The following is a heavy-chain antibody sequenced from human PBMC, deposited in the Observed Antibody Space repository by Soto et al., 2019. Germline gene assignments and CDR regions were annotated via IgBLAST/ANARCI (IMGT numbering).Heavy chain of an antibody. J-gene: IGHJ5*02. CDR3: AKEFVVVEPAAIPGDEP. CDR1: GFTFSDYY. CDR2: ISSSGGSI. D-gene: IGHD2-2*01. V-gene: IGHV3-11*01. Sequence: GSLRLSCAASGFTFSDYYMSWIRQAPGKGLEWVSYISSSGGSIYYADSVKGRFTISRDNAKNSLYLQMNSLRAEDTAVYYCAKEFVVVEPAAIPGDEPWGQGTLVTVPS.